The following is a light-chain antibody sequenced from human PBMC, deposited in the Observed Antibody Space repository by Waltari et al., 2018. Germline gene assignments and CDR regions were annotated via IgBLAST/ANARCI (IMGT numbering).Light chain of an antibody. Sequence: QSVLTQPPSASGTPGQRVTISCSGSSSNIVSNTANWYQQLPGTAPKRLIYSNNQRPSGVPDRFSGSKSGTSASLAISGLQSEDEADYYCAAWDDSLNGVVFGGGTKLTVL. CDR2: SNN. CDR1: SSNIVSNT. J-gene: IGLJ2*01. V-gene: IGLV1-44*01. CDR3: AAWDDSLNGVV.